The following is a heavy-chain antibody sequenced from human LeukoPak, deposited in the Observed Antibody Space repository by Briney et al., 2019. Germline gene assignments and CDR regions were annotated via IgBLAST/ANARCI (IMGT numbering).Heavy chain of an antibody. D-gene: IGHD3-3*01. V-gene: IGHV4-59*01. CDR2: IYYSGST. CDR1: GGSISSYY. J-gene: IGHJ6*02. Sequence: SETLSLTCTVSGGSISSYYWSWIRQPPGKGLEWIGYIYYSGSTNYNPSLKSRVTISVDTSKNQFFLKLSSVTAADTAVYYCARDKGGAYYDFWSGVSQYYYYGMGVWGQGTTVTVSS. CDR3: ARDKGGAYYDFWSGVSQYYYYGMGV.